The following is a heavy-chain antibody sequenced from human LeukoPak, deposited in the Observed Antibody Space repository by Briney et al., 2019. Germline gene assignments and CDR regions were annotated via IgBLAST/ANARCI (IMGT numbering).Heavy chain of an antibody. D-gene: IGHD3-22*01. J-gene: IGHJ4*02. CDR1: GFTFSTFG. CDR3: AKRGSYYDSSPLDY. CDR2: ISGSSSSI. V-gene: IGHV3-21*06. Sequence: GGSLRLSCAASGFTFSTFGMNWVRQAPGKGLEWVSSISGSSSSIYYADSVKGRFTISRDNAKNSLYLQMNSLRAEDTAVYYCAKRGSYYDSSPLDYWGQGTLVTVSS.